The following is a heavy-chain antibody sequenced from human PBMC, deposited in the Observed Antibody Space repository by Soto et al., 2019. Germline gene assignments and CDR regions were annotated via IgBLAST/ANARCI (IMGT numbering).Heavy chain of an antibody. D-gene: IGHD3-3*01. Sequence: SETLSLTCPVSGGSISSGGYYWSWIRQHPGKGLEWIGYIYYSGSTYYNPSLKSRVTISVDTSKNQFSLKLSSVTAADTAVYYCARAHDFWKTKYYFDYWGQGTLVTSPQ. CDR3: ARAHDFWKTKYYFDY. CDR1: GGSISSGGYY. J-gene: IGHJ4*02. V-gene: IGHV4-31*03. CDR2: IYYSGST.